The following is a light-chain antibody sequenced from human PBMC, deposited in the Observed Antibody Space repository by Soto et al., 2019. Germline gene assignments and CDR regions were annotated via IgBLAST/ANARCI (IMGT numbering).Light chain of an antibody. CDR3: QQANSCPS. V-gene: IGKV1-12*02. J-gene: IGKJ4*01. CDR2: AAS. Sequence: DIQMTQSPSSVSASVGDRVTITCRASQGISSWLVWYQQKPGKAPKLLIYAASSLQSGVPSRFSGSGSGTDFTLTISSLQPEDSATYYCQQANSCPSFGGGTKVEIK. CDR1: QGISSW.